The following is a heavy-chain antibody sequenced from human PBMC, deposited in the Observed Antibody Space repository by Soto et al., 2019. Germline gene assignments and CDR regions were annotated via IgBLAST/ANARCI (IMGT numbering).Heavy chain of an antibody. V-gene: IGHV3-21*01. CDR1: GFTFSSYT. Sequence: GGSLRLSCAASGFTFSSYTMHWVRQAPGKGLEWVSSISTGSSYIYYADSLKGRFTISRDNAGNSLYLQMNSLRAEDTAVYYCAREMKQLVQEGFLQHWGQGTLVTVSS. J-gene: IGHJ1*01. CDR3: AREMKQLVQEGFLQH. D-gene: IGHD6-13*01. CDR2: ISTGSSYI.